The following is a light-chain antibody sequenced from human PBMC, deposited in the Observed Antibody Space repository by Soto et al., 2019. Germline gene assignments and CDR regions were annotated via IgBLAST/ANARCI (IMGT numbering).Light chain of an antibody. V-gene: IGLV1-40*01. CDR3: QSFDKYLSAVV. CDR1: SSDIGAGYR. CDR2: DNT. J-gene: IGLJ2*01. Sequence: QSVLTQPPSVSGAPGERVTISCTGSSSDIGAGYRVRWYQQVPGTAPKLLIYDNTNRPLGVPARFSGSKSGTSASLAISGLQAEDEADYYCQSFDKYLSAVVFGGGTKLTVL.